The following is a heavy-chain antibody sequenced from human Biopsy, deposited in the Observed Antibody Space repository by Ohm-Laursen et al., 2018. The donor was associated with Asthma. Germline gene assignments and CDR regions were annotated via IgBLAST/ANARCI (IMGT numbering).Heavy chain of an antibody. CDR2: IYHSGST. CDR1: GGSISSGGYS. Sequence: SETLSLTWAASGGSISSGGYSWSWIRQPPGKGLEWIGYIYHSGSTYYNPSLKSRVTISVDRSKNQFSLKLSSVTAADTAVYYCARVKDGYNFDFWGQGTLVTVSS. J-gene: IGHJ4*02. CDR3: ARVKDGYNFDF. D-gene: IGHD5-24*01. V-gene: IGHV4-30-2*01.